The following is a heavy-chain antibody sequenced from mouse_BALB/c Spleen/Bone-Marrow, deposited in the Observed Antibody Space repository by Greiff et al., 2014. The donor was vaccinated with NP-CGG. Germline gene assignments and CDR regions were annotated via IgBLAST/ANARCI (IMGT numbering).Heavy chain of an antibody. CDR3: ARSRYGSYYGY. J-gene: IGHJ2*01. Sequence: VQLQQSGPELVKPGASVRISCKASNYTFTTYYIYWVKQRPGQGLEWIGWIYPGNVNTKYTEKFKAKATLTADKSSSTAYMQLSSLTSEDSAVYFCARSRYGSYYGYWGQGTPLTVSS. CDR2: IYPGNVNT. D-gene: IGHD1-1*01. V-gene: IGHV1S56*01. CDR1: NYTFTTYY.